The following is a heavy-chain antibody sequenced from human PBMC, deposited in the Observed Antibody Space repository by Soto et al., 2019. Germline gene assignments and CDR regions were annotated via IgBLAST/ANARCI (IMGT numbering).Heavy chain of an antibody. V-gene: IGHV1-18*01. CDR3: GLHLGELSFYYFDY. CDR1: GYTFTSYG. Sequence: ASVKVSCKASGYTFTSYGISWVRQAPGQGLEWMGWISAYNGNTNYAQKLQGRVTMTTDTSTNTAYMELRSLRSDDTAVYYCGLHLGELSFYYFDYWGQGTLVTVSS. J-gene: IGHJ4*02. D-gene: IGHD3-16*02. CDR2: ISAYNGNT.